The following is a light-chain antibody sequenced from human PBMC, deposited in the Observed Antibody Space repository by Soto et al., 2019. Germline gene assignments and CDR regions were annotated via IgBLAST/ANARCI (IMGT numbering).Light chain of an antibody. CDR1: QSLLHSNGYNY. J-gene: IGKJ4*01. Sequence: DIVMTQSPLSLPVTPGEPASISCRSSQSLLHSNGYNYLDWYLQKPGQSPQLLIYLGSNRASGVPDRFSGSGPGTDFTLKISRVEAEDVGVYYCMQALQTPLTFGGGTQVEIK. CDR3: MQALQTPLT. V-gene: IGKV2-28*01. CDR2: LGS.